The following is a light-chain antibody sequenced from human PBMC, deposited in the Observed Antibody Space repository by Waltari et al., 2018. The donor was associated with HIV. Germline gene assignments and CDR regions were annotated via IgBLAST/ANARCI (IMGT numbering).Light chain of an antibody. V-gene: IGLV3-21*02. CDR1: NIGSKS. J-gene: IGLJ3*02. CDR2: DDT. CDR3: QVWDTSGDPWV. Sequence: SYVLTQPPSVSVAPGQTARITCGGNNIGSKSVHWYQQKPGQAPVLVFYDDTDRPSGIPERFSGSNSGNTATLTISRVEAGDEADYYCQVWDTSGDPWVFGGGTKLTVL.